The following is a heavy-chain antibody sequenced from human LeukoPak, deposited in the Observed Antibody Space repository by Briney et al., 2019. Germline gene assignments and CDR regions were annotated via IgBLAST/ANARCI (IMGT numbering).Heavy chain of an antibody. Sequence: SETLSLTCTVSGGSISSSSYSWGWIRQPPGKGLEWIGSVYYSGSTYYNPSLKSRVTISVDTSKNQFSLRLSSVTAADTAVYFCARHEQDPYSSTWYIGFEHFDSWGQGTLVTVSS. CDR2: VYYSGST. D-gene: IGHD6-13*01. J-gene: IGHJ4*02. CDR3: ARHEQDPYSSTWYIGFEHFDS. V-gene: IGHV4-39*01. CDR1: GGSISSSSYS.